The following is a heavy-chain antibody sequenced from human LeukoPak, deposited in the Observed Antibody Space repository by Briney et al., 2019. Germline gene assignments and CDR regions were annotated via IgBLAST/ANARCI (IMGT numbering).Heavy chain of an antibody. D-gene: IGHD1-1*01. V-gene: IGHV3-23*01. CDR3: AKDGTRDSVSHFDY. J-gene: IGHJ4*02. CDR2: ISGSGGST. CDR1: GFTFSSYG. Sequence: PGGSLRLSCAASGFTFSSYGMSWVRQAPGKGLEWVSAISGSGGSTYYADSVKGRFTISRDNSKNTLYLQMNSLRAEDTAVYYCAKDGTRDSVSHFDYWGQGTLVTVSS.